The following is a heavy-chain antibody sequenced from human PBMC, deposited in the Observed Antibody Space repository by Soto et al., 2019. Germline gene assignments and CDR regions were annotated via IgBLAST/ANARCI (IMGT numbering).Heavy chain of an antibody. CDR3: AKVRFALKYYYGLDV. CDR1: GFTFSKYG. Sequence: QVHLVESGGGVVQPGTSLRLSCVASGFTFSKYGMHWVRQAPGKGLEWVAILPDDGKEKYYADSVKGRFIISRDNSNNTLFLQMTTLSAEDTAVYYCAKVRFALKYYYGLDVWGQGTTVSVSS. CDR2: LPDDGKEK. V-gene: IGHV3-30*18. D-gene: IGHD3-16*01. J-gene: IGHJ6*02.